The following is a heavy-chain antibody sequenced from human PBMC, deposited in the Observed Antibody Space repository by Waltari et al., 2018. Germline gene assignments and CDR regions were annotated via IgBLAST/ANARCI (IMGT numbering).Heavy chain of an antibody. D-gene: IGHD2-15*01. CDR2: IKSKTDGGTT. Sequence: EVQLVESGGGLVKPGGSLRLSCSAPGFLFNSAWLTWVRQVPGKGLEWVGRIKSKTDGGTTDYAAPVKGRITISRDDSKNTVFLQMDSLKTEDTAVYYCAAGWPFNYWGRGTLVTVSS. V-gene: IGHV3-15*07. CDR1: GFLFNSAW. CDR3: AAGWPFNY. J-gene: IGHJ4*02.